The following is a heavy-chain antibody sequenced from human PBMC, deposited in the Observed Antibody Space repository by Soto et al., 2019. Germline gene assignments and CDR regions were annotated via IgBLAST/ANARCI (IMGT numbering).Heavy chain of an antibody. V-gene: IGHV3-23*01. CDR1: GFTFSSYA. D-gene: IGHD4-17*01. J-gene: IGHJ5*02. CDR2: ISGSGGST. Sequence: VQLLESGGGLVQPGGSLRLSCAASGFTFSSYAMSWVRQAPGKGLEWVSAISGSGGSTYYADSVKGRFTISRDNSKNTLYLQMNSLRAEDTAVYYCAKGGTTVNIGDNWFDPWGQGTLVTVSS. CDR3: AKGGTTVNIGDNWFDP.